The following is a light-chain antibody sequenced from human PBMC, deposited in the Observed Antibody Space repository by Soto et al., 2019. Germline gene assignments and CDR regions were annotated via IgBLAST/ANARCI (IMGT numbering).Light chain of an antibody. CDR3: QQSYSSPQT. CDR2: DAS. J-gene: IGKJ2*01. Sequence: DIHLTQSPSSLSASVGDRVTITCRARQSMSTYLNWYQQKSGGAPKVLIFDASTLQGGVPSRFSGSGSGTEFTLTISGLQREDFATYYCQQSYSSPQTFGHGTKLEI. CDR1: QSMSTY. V-gene: IGKV1-39*01.